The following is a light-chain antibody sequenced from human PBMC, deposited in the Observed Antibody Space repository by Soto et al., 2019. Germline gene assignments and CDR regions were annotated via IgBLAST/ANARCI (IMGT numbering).Light chain of an antibody. CDR2: DVS. V-gene: IGLV2-14*01. CDR3: SSYTSSSTVV. J-gene: IGLJ2*01. CDR1: SSDAGGYNY. Sequence: QSALTQPASVSGSPGQSITISCTGTSSDAGGYNYVSWYQQHPGKAPKLMIYDVSNRPSGVSNRLSGSKSGNTASLTISGLQAEDEADYYCSSYTSSSTVVFGGGTKLTVL.